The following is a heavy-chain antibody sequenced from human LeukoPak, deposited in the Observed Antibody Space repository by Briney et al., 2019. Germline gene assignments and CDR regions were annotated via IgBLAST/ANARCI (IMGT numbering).Heavy chain of an antibody. Sequence: SETLSLTCTVSGGSISGYYWSWIRQPAGKGLEWIGRIYTSGGTNYNPSLKSRVTMSVDTSKNQFSLKLSSVTAADTAVYYCASSAAAQLDYWGQGTLVTVSS. D-gene: IGHD6-25*01. J-gene: IGHJ4*02. CDR3: ASSAAAQLDY. CDR1: GGSISGYY. CDR2: IYTSGGT. V-gene: IGHV4-4*07.